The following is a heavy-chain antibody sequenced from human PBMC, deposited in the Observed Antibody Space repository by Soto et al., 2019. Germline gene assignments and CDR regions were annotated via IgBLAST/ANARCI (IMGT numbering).Heavy chain of an antibody. J-gene: IGHJ6*02. V-gene: IGHV3-30*18. Sequence: PGGSLRLSCAASGFTFSSYGMHWVRQAPGKGLEWVAVISYDGSNKYYADSVKGRFTISRDNSKNTLYLQMNSLRAEDTAVYYCAKDSGSEHGYYCGMDVWGQGTTVTVSS. CDR3: AKDSGSEHGYYCGMDV. CDR1: GFTFSSYG. CDR2: ISYDGSNK. D-gene: IGHD3-10*01.